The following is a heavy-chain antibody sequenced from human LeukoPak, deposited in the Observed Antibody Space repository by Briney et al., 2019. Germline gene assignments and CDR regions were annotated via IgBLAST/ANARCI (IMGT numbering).Heavy chain of an antibody. CDR2: IHYSGST. Sequence: SETLSLTCTVFGGSISSYYWSWIRQPPGKGLQWIGCIHYSGSTNYNPSLKSRVTISVDTSKNQFSLKLSSVTAADTAVYYCARTTMVRGTYYMDVWGKGTTVTISS. CDR1: GGSISSYY. J-gene: IGHJ6*03. D-gene: IGHD3-10*01. V-gene: IGHV4-59*01. CDR3: ARTTMVRGTYYMDV.